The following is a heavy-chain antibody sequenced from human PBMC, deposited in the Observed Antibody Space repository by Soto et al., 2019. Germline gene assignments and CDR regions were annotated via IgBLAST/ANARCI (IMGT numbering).Heavy chain of an antibody. CDR1: GFTFSSYA. CDR3: ARAVAGTGGWFDP. D-gene: IGHD6-19*01. Sequence: VQLLESGGGLVQPGGSLRLSCAASGFTFSSYAMHWVRQAPGKGLEWVAVISYDGSNKYYADSVKGRFTISRDNSKNTLYLQMNSLRAEDTAVYYCARAVAGTGGWFDPWGQGTLVTVSS. V-gene: IGHV3-30-3*01. CDR2: ISYDGSNK. J-gene: IGHJ5*02.